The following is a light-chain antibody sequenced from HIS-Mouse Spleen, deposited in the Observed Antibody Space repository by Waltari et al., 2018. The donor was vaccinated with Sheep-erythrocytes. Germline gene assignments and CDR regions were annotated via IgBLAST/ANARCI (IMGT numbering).Light chain of an antibody. CDR2: EGS. CDR1: SSDVGSYTL. Sequence: QSALTQPASVSGSPGQSITISCTGTSSDVGSYTLFSWYQPHPGKAPRLMIYEGSKRPSGVSNRFSGSKSGNTASLTISGLQAEDEADYYCCSYAGSSTPWVFGGGTKLTVL. CDR3: CSYAGSSTPWV. J-gene: IGLJ3*02. V-gene: IGLV2-23*01.